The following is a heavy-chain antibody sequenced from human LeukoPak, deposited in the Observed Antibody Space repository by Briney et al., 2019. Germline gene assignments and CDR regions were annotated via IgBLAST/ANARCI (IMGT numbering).Heavy chain of an antibody. J-gene: IGHJ5*02. D-gene: IGHD2-21*02. CDR1: GGSISSYY. Sequence: SETLSLTCTVSGGSISSYYWSWIRQSPGKGLEWIGDINHSGSANYNPSLKSRVTISVDTSKNQFSLKLSSVTAADTAVYYCARARCGGDCYPNWFDPWGQGTLVTVSS. CDR3: ARARCGGDCYPNWFDP. CDR2: INHSGSA. V-gene: IGHV4-34*01.